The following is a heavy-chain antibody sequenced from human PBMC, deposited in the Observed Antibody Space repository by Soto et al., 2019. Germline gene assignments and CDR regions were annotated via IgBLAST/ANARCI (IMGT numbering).Heavy chain of an antibody. D-gene: IGHD6-6*01. V-gene: IGHV5-51*01. J-gene: IGHJ6*02. CDR1: GYSFTSYW. Sequence: GESLKISCKGSGYSFTSYWIGWVRQMSGKGLEWMGIIYPGDSDTRYSPSFQGQVTISADKSITTASLQWSSLKASDIAMYYCARAIAARRDYYYYGMDVWGQGTTVTVSS. CDR3: ARAIAARRDYYYYGMDV. CDR2: IYPGDSDT.